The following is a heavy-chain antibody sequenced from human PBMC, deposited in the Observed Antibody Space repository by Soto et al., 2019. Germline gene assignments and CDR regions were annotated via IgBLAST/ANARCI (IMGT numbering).Heavy chain of an antibody. Sequence: PGGSLRLSCAASGFTFSSYSINWVRQAPGKGLEWVSSISSSSSYIYYADSVKGRFTISRDNAKNSLYLQMKSLRAEDTAVYYCARAYCSGGSCYPFDYWGQGTPVTVSS. V-gene: IGHV3-21*01. CDR2: ISSSSSYI. CDR3: ARAYCSGGSCYPFDY. J-gene: IGHJ4*02. CDR1: GFTFSSYS. D-gene: IGHD2-15*01.